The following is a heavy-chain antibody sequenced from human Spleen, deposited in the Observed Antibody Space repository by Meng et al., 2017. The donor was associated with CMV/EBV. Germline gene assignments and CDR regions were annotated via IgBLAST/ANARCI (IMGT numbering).Heavy chain of an antibody. CDR1: SSYY. D-gene: IGHD2-2*01. CDR2: IYYSGST. V-gene: IGHV4-39*07. Sequence: SSYYWGWIRQPPGKGLEWIGSIYYSGSTYYNPSLKSRVTISVDTSKNQFSLKLSSVTAADTAVYYCARDCGGYCSSTSCPRRCGLDPWGQGTLVTVSS. CDR3: ARDCGGYCSSTSCPRRCGLDP. J-gene: IGHJ5*02.